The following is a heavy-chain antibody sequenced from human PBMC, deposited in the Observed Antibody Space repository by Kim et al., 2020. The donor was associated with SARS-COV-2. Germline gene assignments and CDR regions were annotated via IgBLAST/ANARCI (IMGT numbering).Heavy chain of an antibody. J-gene: IGHJ4*02. D-gene: IGHD6-6*01. Sequence: GGSLRLSCAASGFTFSSYAMHWVRQAPGKGLEWVAVISYDGSNKYYADSVKGRFTISRDNSKNTLYLQMNSLRAEDTAVYYCARDRGSQELVLIDYWGQG. CDR3: ARDRGSQELVLIDY. CDR2: ISYDGSNK. V-gene: IGHV3-30*04. CDR1: GFTFSSYA.